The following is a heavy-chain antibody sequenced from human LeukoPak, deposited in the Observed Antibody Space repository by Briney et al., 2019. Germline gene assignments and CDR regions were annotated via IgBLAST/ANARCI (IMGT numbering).Heavy chain of an antibody. D-gene: IGHD2-2*01. Sequence: GGSLRLSCAASGFTFSSYSMNWVRQAPGKGLEWVSYISSSSTIYYADSVKGRFTISRDNAKNSLYLQMNSLRAEDTAVYYCARNLPAADYWGQGTLVTVSS. CDR3: ARNLPAADY. CDR1: GFTFSSYS. CDR2: ISSSSTI. V-gene: IGHV3-48*01. J-gene: IGHJ4*02.